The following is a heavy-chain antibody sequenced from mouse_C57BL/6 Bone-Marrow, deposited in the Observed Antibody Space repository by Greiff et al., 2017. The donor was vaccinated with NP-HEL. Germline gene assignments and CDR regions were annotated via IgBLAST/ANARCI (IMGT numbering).Heavy chain of an antibody. J-gene: IGHJ3*01. CDR3: ARGGTTVVDGFAY. V-gene: IGHV5-2*01. Sequence: VQLKQSGGGLVQPGESLKLSCESNEYEFPSHDMSWVRKTPEKRLELVAAINSDGGSTYYPDTMERRFIISRDNTKKTLYLQMSSLRSEDTALYYCARGGTTVVDGFAYWGQGTLVTVSA. CDR2: INSDGGST. D-gene: IGHD1-1*01. CDR1: EYEFPSHD.